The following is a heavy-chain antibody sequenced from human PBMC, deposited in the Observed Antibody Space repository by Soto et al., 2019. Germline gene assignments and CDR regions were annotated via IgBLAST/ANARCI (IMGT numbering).Heavy chain of an antibody. D-gene: IGHD1-7*01. J-gene: IGHJ4*02. CDR2: INHSVRN. V-gene: IGHV4-34*01. Sequence: QVQLQQWGAGLLKPSETLSLTCAVYGGSFSGYYWSWIRQPPGKGLEWLGEINHSVRNNYNPSLKSRVTISVYTSKNQFSLNLSSVTAADTAVYYCAKVGQNYDLDYSGEGTMVTVSS. CDR1: GGSFSGYY. CDR3: AKVGQNYDLDY.